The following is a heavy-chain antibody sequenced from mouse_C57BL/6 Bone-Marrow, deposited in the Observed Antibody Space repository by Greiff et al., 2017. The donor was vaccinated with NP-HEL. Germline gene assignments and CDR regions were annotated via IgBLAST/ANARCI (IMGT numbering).Heavy chain of an antibody. CDR1: GYTFTDYY. CDR2: INPYNGGT. CDR3: AKGANFDY. Sequence: EVQLVESGPVLVKPGASVKMSCKASGYTFTDYYMNWVKQSHGKSLEWIGVINPYNGGTSYNQKFKGKATLTVDKSSSTAYMELNSLTSEDSAVYYCAKGANFDYWGQGTTLTVSS. V-gene: IGHV1-19*01. D-gene: IGHD3-1*01. J-gene: IGHJ2*01.